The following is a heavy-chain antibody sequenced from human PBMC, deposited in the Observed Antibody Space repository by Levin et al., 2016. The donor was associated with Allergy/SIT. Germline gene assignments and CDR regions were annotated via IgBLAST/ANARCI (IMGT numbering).Heavy chain of an antibody. CDR1: GGSISSYY. V-gene: IGHV4-59*12. CDR3: ARARGSDTDDY. Sequence: SETLSLTCTVSGGSISSYYWSWIRQPPGKGLEWIGYIYYSGSTKYNPSLKSRLTISVDTSKNQFSLKLSSVTAADTAVYYCARARGSDTDDYWGQGTLVTVSS. CDR2: IYYSGST. J-gene: IGHJ4*02. D-gene: IGHD5-12*01.